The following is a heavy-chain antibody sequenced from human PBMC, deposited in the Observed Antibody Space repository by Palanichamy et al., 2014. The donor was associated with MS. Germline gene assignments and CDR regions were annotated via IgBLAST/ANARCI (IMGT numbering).Heavy chain of an antibody. CDR2: IYYSGST. Sequence: VQLQESGPGLVKPSETLSLTCTVSGGSISSYYWSWIRQPPGKGLEWIGYIYYSGSTNYNPSLKSRVTISVDTSKNQFSLKLSSVTAADTAVYYCARVSIAAAGTWFDPWGQGTLVTVSS. D-gene: IGHD6-13*01. CDR3: ARVSIAAAGTWFDP. V-gene: IGHV4-59*01. J-gene: IGHJ5*02. CDR1: GGSISSYY.